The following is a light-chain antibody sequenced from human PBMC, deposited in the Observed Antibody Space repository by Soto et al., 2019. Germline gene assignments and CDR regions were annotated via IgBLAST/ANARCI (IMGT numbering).Light chain of an antibody. V-gene: IGKV3-15*01. CDR1: QSISNN. CDR2: GAS. J-gene: IGKJ1*01. Sequence: EIVMTQSPATLSVSPGERATLSCRASQSISNNLAWYQQQPGQTPRLLIYGASTTATGIPDRFSGSGSGTDFTLTISRLEAEDFAVYYCQQYASSPRTFGQGTKVDI. CDR3: QQYASSPRT.